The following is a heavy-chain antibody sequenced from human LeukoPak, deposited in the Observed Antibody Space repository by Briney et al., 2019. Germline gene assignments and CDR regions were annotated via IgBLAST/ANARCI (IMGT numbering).Heavy chain of an antibody. CDR1: GLSVSSYW. V-gene: IGHV3-7*03. CDR3: AKDSSGYSSSWSYYYYYMDV. Sequence: GRSLRLSCAASGLSVSSYWMSCVRQAPGKWLEWVANIKQDGGEKYYVDSVKGRLTISRDNSKNTLYLQMNSLRAEDTAVYYCAKDSSGYSSSWSYYYYYMDVWGKGTTVTISS. CDR2: IKQDGGEK. D-gene: IGHD6-13*01. J-gene: IGHJ6*03.